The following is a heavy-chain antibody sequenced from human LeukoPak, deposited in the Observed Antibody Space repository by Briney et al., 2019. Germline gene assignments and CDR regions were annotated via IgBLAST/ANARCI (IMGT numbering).Heavy chain of an antibody. J-gene: IGHJ3*02. V-gene: IGHV1-18*04. CDR3: PRDGIVGATSDAFDI. Sequence: ASVKVSCKPSGYTLTSYGISWVQQAPGQGRDGMGWISAYNGNPNYPQKPQGTVTMTTDTSTSTAYMDLRSLRSEDTAVYYCPRDGIVGATSDAFDIWGQGTMVTVSS. CDR2: ISAYNGNP. CDR1: GYTLTSYG. D-gene: IGHD1-26*01.